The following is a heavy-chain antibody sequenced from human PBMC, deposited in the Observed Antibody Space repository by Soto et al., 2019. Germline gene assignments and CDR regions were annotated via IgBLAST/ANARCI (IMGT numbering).Heavy chain of an antibody. D-gene: IGHD4-17*01. CDR1: GFSLTTSGGG. CDR3: AHRATTVTWWFDP. CDR2: IYWDDDK. J-gene: IGHJ5*02. Sequence: QITLKESDPPLVKPTQTLTLTCTSSGFSLTTSGGGVGWIRQPPGKALEWLALIYWDDDKSYSPSRKSRLTITTDTSKNQVVLTLTNMAPADTATYFCAHRATTVTWWFDPWGQGTLVTVSS. V-gene: IGHV2-5*02.